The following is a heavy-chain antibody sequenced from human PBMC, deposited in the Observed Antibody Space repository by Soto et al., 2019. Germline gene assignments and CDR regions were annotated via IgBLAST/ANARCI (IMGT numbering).Heavy chain of an antibody. V-gene: IGHV5-51*01. Sequence: PGESLKISCKGSGYSFTSYWIGWVRQMPGKGLEWMGIIYPGDSDTRYSPSFQGQVTISADKSISTAYLQWSSLKASDTAMYYCARGGIYSYGRVVEYPYYGMAVWGKGTTATVSS. CDR2: IYPGDSDT. CDR3: ARGGIYSYGRVVEYPYYGMAV. CDR1: GYSFTSYW. D-gene: IGHD5-18*01. J-gene: IGHJ6*04.